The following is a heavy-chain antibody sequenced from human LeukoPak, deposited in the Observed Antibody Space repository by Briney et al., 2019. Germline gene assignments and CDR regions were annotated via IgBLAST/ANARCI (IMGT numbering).Heavy chain of an antibody. V-gene: IGHV1-2*02. Sequence: GASVKVSCKASGYTFTGYYMHWVRQAPGQGLEWMGWINPNSGGKNYAQKFQGRVTMTRDTSISTAYMELSRLRSDDTAVYYCARAKGYSYGLSGWYYYYYMDVWGKGTTVTVSS. CDR1: GYTFTGYY. CDR3: ARAKGYSYGLSGWYYYYYMDV. CDR2: INPNSGGK. D-gene: IGHD5-18*01. J-gene: IGHJ6*03.